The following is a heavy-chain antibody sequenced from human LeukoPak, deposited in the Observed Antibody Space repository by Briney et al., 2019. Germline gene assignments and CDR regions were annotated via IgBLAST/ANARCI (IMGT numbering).Heavy chain of an antibody. Sequence: PGRSLRLSCAASGFTFSSYGMPWVRQAPGKGLEWVAVIWYDGSNKYYADSVKGRFTISRDNSKNTLYLQMNSLRAEDTAVYYCARVIAVAGTYDYWGQGTLVTVSS. CDR2: IWYDGSNK. CDR3: ARVIAVAGTYDY. D-gene: IGHD6-19*01. J-gene: IGHJ4*02. V-gene: IGHV3-33*01. CDR1: GFTFSSYG.